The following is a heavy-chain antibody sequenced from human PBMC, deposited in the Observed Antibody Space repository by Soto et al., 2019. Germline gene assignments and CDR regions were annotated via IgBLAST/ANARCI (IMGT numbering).Heavy chain of an antibody. CDR3: TRSTHWNYEYYLDY. J-gene: IGHJ4*02. CDR2: IDWEEEK. D-gene: IGHD1-7*01. Sequence: SGPTLVNPKQTLILTCAFSGFSLSRKGMSVSWIRQPPGKALEFLALIDWEEEKFSSPSLRTRLTVSKDTSKSQVVLTLTNVDPVDAATYSCTRSTHWNYEYYLDYWGQGTLVTVSS. V-gene: IGHV2-70*01. CDR1: GFSLSRKGMS.